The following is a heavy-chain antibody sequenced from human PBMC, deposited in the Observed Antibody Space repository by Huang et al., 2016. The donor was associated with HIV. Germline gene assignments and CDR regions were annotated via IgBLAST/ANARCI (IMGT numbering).Heavy chain of an antibody. CDR3: AREKVADDAFDM. D-gene: IGHD2-15*01. CDR2: VYSDGSRT. J-gene: IGHJ3*02. Sequence: EVQLVESGGGLVQPGGSLSLSCVASGFSFRGYWMDWVRQGPGKGRVWVSRVYSDGSRTAYADSVKGRFTISRDNAKNTLYLQMNSLRAEDTGVYYCAREKVADDAFDMWGQGTMVTVSS. V-gene: IGHV3-74*01. CDR1: GFSFRGYW.